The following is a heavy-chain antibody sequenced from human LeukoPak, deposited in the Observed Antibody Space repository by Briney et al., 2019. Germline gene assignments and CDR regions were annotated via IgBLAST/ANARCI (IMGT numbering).Heavy chain of an antibody. CDR2: IWYDGSNK. D-gene: IGHD2-15*01. V-gene: IGHV3-33*01. CDR3: ARNGEVGRDIVVVVAHPPDY. Sequence: GGSLRLSCAATGFTFSSYGMHRVRQARGKGLEGVAVIWYDGSNKYYADSVKGRFTISRDNSKNTLYLQMNSLRAEDTAVYYCARNGEVGRDIVVVVAHPPDYWGQGTLVTVSS. CDR1: GFTFSSYG. J-gene: IGHJ4*02.